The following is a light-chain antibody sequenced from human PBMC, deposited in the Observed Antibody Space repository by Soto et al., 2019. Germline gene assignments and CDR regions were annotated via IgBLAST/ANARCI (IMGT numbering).Light chain of an antibody. CDR1: QSVSSSY. J-gene: IGKJ1*01. Sequence: EIVLTQSPGTLSLSPGERATLSCRASQSVSSSYLAWYQQKPGQAPRLLIYGASSRATGIPDTFSGSGSGTDFTLITSRLEAEDYAVYYCQQYGSSPGTFGQGTKVDIK. CDR2: GAS. V-gene: IGKV3-20*01. CDR3: QQYGSSPGT.